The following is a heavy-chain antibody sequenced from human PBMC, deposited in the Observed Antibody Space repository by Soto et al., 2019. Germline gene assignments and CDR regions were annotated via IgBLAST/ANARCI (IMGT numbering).Heavy chain of an antibody. J-gene: IGHJ4*02. D-gene: IGHD3-9*01. CDR2: IYWDDDR. V-gene: IGHV2-5*02. CDR1: GFSLSTSGMG. Sequence: QCTLKEAGPTLLKTTQTLTLTCTFSGFSLSTSGMGVGWIRQPPGKVLEWLALIYWDDDRRHSPSLQSRLTITKDTSKNQVVLTMTNMDPVDTATYHCPRMYYDTLTGLPYSADYRGQATPVTFSS. CDR3: PRMYYDTLTGLPYSADY.